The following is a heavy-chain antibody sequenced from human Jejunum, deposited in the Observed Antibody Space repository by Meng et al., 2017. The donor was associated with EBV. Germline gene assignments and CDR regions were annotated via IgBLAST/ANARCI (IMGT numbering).Heavy chain of an antibody. J-gene: IGHJ4*02. CDR2: IRNKVNSYTT. D-gene: IGHD2-2*01. CDR1: GFTFSDHY. V-gene: IGHV3-72*01. Sequence: EVHVVGAGGGLVLPGGSLRLSCAASGFTFSDHYMEWVRQAPGKGLEWLGRIRNKVNSYTTQYAASVKGRFTISRDDSKNSLYLQMNSLKTEDTAVYYCAQVGVPAAEGGHWGQGTLVTVSS. CDR3: AQVGVPAAEGGH.